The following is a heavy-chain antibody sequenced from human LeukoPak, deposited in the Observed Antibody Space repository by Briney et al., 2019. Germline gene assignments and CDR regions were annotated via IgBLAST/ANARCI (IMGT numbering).Heavy chain of an antibody. J-gene: IGHJ3*02. CDR2: FDPEDGET. CDR1: GYTLTELS. D-gene: IGHD3-9*01. CDR3: ATVSLTGTDAFDI. V-gene: IGHV1-24*01. Sequence: ASVKVSCKVSGYTLTELSMHWVRQAPGKGLEWMGGFDPEDGETIYAQKFQGRVTMTEGTSTDTAYMELSSLRSEDTAVYYCATVSLTGTDAFDIWGQGTMVTVSS.